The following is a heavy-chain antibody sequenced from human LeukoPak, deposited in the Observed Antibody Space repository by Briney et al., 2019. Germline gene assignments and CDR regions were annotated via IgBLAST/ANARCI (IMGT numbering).Heavy chain of an antibody. CDR2: VSGNGGVT. V-gene: IGHV3-23*01. CDR3: ANPVVPGSEKFLGY. CDR1: GFIFSNYA. D-gene: IGHD3-10*01. Sequence: AGGSLRLSCAASGFIFSNYAMSWVRRAPGKGLEWVSTVSGNGGVTHYADSVKGRFTIFRDNSKNTLYLQMNSLRAEDTAAYYCANPVVPGSEKFLGYWGQGTLVTVSS. J-gene: IGHJ4*02.